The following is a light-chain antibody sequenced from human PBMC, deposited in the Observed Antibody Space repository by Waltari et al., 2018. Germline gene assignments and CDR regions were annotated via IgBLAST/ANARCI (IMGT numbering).Light chain of an antibody. V-gene: IGKV1-9*01. CDR1: QGISSY. Sequence: DIQLTQSPSFLSASVGDSVHITCLASQGISSYLTWFQQKPGKAPKLLIYAASTLQSGVPARFSGSGSGTEFTLTISSLQPEDFATYYCHQVNSYPLTFGGGTKVEIK. CDR2: AAS. J-gene: IGKJ4*01. CDR3: HQVNSYPLT.